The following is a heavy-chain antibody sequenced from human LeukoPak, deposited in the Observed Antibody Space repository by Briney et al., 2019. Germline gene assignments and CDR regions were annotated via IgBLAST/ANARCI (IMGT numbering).Heavy chain of an antibody. D-gene: IGHD6-13*01. CDR3: ARGVIAAAKCPDY. Sequence: SETLSLTCTVSGGSISSSSYYWGWIRQPPGKGLEWIGSIYYSGSTYYNPSLKSRVTISVDTSKNQFSLKLSSVTAADTAVYYCARGVIAAAKCPDYWGQGTLVTVSS. CDR2: IYYSGST. V-gene: IGHV4-39*01. CDR1: GGSISSSSYY. J-gene: IGHJ4*02.